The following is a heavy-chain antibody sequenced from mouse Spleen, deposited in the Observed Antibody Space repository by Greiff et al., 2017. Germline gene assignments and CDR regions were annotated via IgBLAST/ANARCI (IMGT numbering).Heavy chain of an antibody. CDR2: INPGSGGT. CDR1: GYVFTNYL. CDR3: ARWDWYFAV. Sequence: QVQLQQSGAELVRPGTSVKVSCKASGYVFTNYLIEWVKQRPGQGLEWIGVINPGSGGTKDTEKFKDKAKLTVDNSSSTTYMQLSSLTSEDSAVYFCARWDWYFAVWGTGTTVTVSS. V-gene: IGHV1-54*01. J-gene: IGHJ1*03.